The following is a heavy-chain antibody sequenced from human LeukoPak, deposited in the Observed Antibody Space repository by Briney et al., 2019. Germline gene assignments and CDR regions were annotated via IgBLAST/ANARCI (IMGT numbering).Heavy chain of an antibody. CDR3: ARYGGYYYYYGMDV. D-gene: IGHD4-23*01. J-gene: IGHJ6*04. CDR1: GGSISSYY. V-gene: IGHV4-59*01. CDR2: IYYSGST. Sequence: PSETLSLTCTVSGGSISSYYWSWIRQPPGKGLEWIGYIYYSGSTNYNPSLKSRVTISVDTSKNQFSLKLSSVTAADTAVYYCARYGGYYYYYGMDVWGKGTTVTVSS.